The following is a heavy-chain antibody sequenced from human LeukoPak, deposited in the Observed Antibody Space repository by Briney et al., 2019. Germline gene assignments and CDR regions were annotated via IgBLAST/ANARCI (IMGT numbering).Heavy chain of an antibody. D-gene: IGHD5-18*01. V-gene: IGHV3-20*04. CDR3: ARHNQYIYAYYYMDV. Sequence: GGSLRLSCAASGFTFDDYGVSWVRQAPGKGLEWVSGISWNGGSTGYADSVKGRFTISRDNAKKFLYLQMNGLRAEDTAFYYCARHNQYIYAYYYMDVWGKGTTVTVSS. J-gene: IGHJ6*03. CDR1: GFTFDDYG. CDR2: ISWNGGST.